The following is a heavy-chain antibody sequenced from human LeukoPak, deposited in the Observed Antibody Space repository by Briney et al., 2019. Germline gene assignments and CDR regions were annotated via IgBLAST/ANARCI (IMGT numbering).Heavy chain of an antibody. D-gene: IGHD6-13*01. V-gene: IGHV3-30-3*01. CDR1: GFTFSSYA. CDR3: ARDQLRYSSSWYFVY. Sequence: GRSLRLSCAASGFTFSSYAMHWVRQAPGKGLEWVAVISYDGSNKYYADSVKGRFTISRDNSKNTLYLQMNSLRAEDTAVYYCARDQLRYSSSWYFVYWGQGTLVTVSS. J-gene: IGHJ4*02. CDR2: ISYDGSNK.